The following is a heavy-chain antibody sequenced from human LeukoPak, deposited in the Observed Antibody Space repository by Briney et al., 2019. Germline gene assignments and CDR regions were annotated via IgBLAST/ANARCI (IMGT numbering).Heavy chain of an antibody. J-gene: IGHJ4*02. D-gene: IGHD4-17*01. Sequence: ASVKVSCKASGYTFTSYDINWVRQATGQGLEWMGWMNPNSGNTGYAQKFQGRVTITRNTSISTAHMELSSLRSEDTAVYYCARTFDYGDYAIDYWGQGTLVTVSS. V-gene: IGHV1-8*03. CDR3: ARTFDYGDYAIDY. CDR2: MNPNSGNT. CDR1: GYTFTSYD.